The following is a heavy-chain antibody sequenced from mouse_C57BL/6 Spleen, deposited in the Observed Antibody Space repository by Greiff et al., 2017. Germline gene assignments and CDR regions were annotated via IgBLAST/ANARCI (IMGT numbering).Heavy chain of an antibody. V-gene: IGHV1-47*01. Sequence: LVESGAELVKPGASVKMSCKASGYTFTTYPIEWMKQNHGKSLEWIGNFHPYNDDTKYNEKFKGKAPLTVEKSSSTVYLELSRLTSDDSAVYYCARRLDDGYYGNFDYWGQGTTLTVSS. CDR1: GYTFTTYP. CDR2: FHPYNDDT. J-gene: IGHJ2*01. CDR3: ARRLDDGYYGNFDY. D-gene: IGHD2-3*01.